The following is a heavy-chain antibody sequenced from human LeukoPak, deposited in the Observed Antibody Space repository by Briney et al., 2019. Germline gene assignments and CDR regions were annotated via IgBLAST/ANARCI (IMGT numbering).Heavy chain of an antibody. V-gene: IGHV3-9*01. CDR1: GFTFDDYA. CDR3: AKDRNSGYHSPFDY. D-gene: IGHD5-12*01. CDR2: ISWNSGSI. J-gene: IGHJ4*02. Sequence: GRSLRLSCAASGFTFDDYAMHWVRQAPGKGLEWVSGISWNSGSIGYADSVKGRFTISRDNAKNSLYLRMNSLRAEDTALYYCAKDRNSGYHSPFDYWGQGTLVTVSS.